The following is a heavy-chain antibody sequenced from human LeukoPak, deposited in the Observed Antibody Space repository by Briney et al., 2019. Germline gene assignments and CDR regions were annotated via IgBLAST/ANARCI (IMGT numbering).Heavy chain of an antibody. J-gene: IGHJ4*02. D-gene: IGHD3-22*01. V-gene: IGHV3-30*02. Sequence: PGGSLRLSCAASGFTFSSYGMHWVRQAPGKGLEWVAFIRYDGSNKYYADSVKGRFTISRDNSKNTLYLQMNSLRAEDTAVYYCAKDRRGYYYDSSGYYFDYWGQGTLVTVSS. CDR3: AKDRRGYYYDSSGYYFDY. CDR1: GFTFSSYG. CDR2: IRYDGSNK.